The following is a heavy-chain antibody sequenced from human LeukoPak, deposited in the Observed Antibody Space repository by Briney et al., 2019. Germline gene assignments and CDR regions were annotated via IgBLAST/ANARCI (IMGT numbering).Heavy chain of an antibody. CDR2: INPNSRGT. D-gene: IGHD6-19*01. V-gene: IGHV1-2*02. J-gene: IGHJ4*02. CDR1: GYTFTGYY. Sequence: ASVKVSCKASGYTFTGYYMHWVRQAPGQGLEWMGWINPNSRGTNYAQKFQGRVTMTRDTSISTAYMELSRLRSDDTAVYYCARLVAGTLRGFDYWGQGTLVTVSS. CDR3: ARLVAGTLRGFDY.